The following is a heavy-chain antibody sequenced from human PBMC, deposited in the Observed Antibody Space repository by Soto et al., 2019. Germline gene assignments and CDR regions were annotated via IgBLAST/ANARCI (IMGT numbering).Heavy chain of an antibody. CDR2: MNPNSGNT. J-gene: IGHJ6*02. CDR1: GYTFTSYD. Sequence: QVQLVQSGAEVKKPGASVKVSCKASGYTFTSYDINWVRQATGQGLEWMGRMNPNSGNTGYAQKFQGRVTMTRNTSISTAYMELSSLRPDDTAVYYCARGKEDIVATTVLGYGIDVWGQGTTVTVSS. CDR3: ARGKEDIVATTVLGYGIDV. V-gene: IGHV1-8*01. D-gene: IGHD5-12*01.